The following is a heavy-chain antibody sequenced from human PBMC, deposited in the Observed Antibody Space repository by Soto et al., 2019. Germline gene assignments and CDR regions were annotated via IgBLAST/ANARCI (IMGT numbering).Heavy chain of an antibody. CDR3: ARVLPPADY. V-gene: IGHV1-3*01. CDR1: GYTFTSYA. J-gene: IGHJ4*02. Sequence: XSVKDSCKASGYTFTSYAMHWVRHAPGQXXXXXXPXTXXXPNXXSSXXXXXXATXXXXXXXSTAYMALSRLRSEDTAVYYCARVLPPADYWGQGTLVTVYS. CDR2: XTXXXPNX.